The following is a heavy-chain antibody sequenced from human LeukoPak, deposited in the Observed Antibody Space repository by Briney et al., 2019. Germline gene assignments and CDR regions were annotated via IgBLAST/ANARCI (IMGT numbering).Heavy chain of an antibody. CDR3: ACEGIQRGIDY. CDR1: GGSLSSGDYY. Sequence: SRTLSLTCTVSGGSLSSGDYYWSWIRQPPGKGLEWIGYIYYSGSTYYNPSLKSRVTISVYTSKNQFSLKLSSVTSADTAVYYCACEGIQRGIDYWGQGTLVTVSS. CDR2: IYYSGST. D-gene: IGHD5-18*01. V-gene: IGHV4-30-4*01. J-gene: IGHJ4*02.